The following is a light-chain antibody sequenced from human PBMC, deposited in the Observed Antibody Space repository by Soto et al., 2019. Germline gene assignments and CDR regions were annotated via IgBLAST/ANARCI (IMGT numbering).Light chain of an antibody. CDR2: DNS. CDR3: QSYDRSLSGSRV. V-gene: IGLV1-40*01. Sequence: SVLTQPASGTGAPGRRGTISCTGSSSNIGAGYDVHWYQQLPGTAPKLLIYDNSNRPSGVPDRFSGSKSGTSASLAITGLQAEDEADYYCQSYDRSLSGSRVFGTGTKVTVL. CDR1: SSNIGAGYD. J-gene: IGLJ1*01.